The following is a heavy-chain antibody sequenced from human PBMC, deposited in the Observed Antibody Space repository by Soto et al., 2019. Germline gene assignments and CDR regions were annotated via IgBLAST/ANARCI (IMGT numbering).Heavy chain of an antibody. CDR1: GGSISDYY. CDR2: IYTSGST. Sequence: PSETLSLTCTVSGGSISDYYWSWIRQSAGKGLEWIGRIYTSGSTNYNPSLKSRVTMSVDTSKNQFSLKLRSVTAADTAVYYCAREAIFLVAATEIQNWFDPWRQGTLVTVSS. J-gene: IGHJ5*02. CDR3: AREAIFLVAATEIQNWFDP. V-gene: IGHV4-4*07. D-gene: IGHD1-26*01.